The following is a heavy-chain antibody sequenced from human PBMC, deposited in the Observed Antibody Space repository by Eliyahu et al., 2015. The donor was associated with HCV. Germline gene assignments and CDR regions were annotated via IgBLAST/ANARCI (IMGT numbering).Heavy chain of an antibody. CDR1: GFTFSTXW. CDR2: IKPDGSDA. J-gene: IGHJ4*02. CDR3: ARDVVFWSGYEGDY. Sequence: EVQLVESGGGLVQPGGSLRLSCAASGFTFSTXWMTWVRQAPGKGLEWVANIKPDGSDAYYVDSVKGRFTVSRDNAKNSMYLQMNSLRAEDTAVYYCARDVVFWSGYEGDYWGQGALVTVSS. V-gene: IGHV3-7*01. D-gene: IGHD3-3*01.